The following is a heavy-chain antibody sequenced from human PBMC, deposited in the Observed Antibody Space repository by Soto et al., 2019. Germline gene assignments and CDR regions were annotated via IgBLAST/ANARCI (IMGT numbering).Heavy chain of an antibody. V-gene: IGHV3-73*02. CDR2: IRRKANSYAT. Sequence: EVQLVESGGGLVQPGGSLRLSCAASGFTFSGSAMHWVRQASGKGLEWVGRIRRKANSYATAYAASVKGRFTISRVDSKNTAYLQLNRLKTEDTAVYYCTRLSSGSGMNWGQGTLVTVSS. CDR1: GFTFSGSA. J-gene: IGHJ4*02. D-gene: IGHD3-10*01. CDR3: TRLSSGSGMN.